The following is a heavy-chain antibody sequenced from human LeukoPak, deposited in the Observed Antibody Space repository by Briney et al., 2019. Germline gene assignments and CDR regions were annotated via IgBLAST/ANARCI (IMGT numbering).Heavy chain of an antibody. CDR2: MNPNSGNT. D-gene: IGHD2-2*01. J-gene: IGHJ6*03. CDR3: ARALTYCSSTSCKGWYYYMDV. Sequence: ASVKVSCKASGYTFTSYDINWVRQATGQGLEWMGWMNPNSGNTGYAQKFQGRVTITRNTSISTAYMELSSLRSEDTAVYYCARALTYCSSTSCKGWYYYMDVWGKGTTVTVSS. CDR1: GYTFTSYD. V-gene: IGHV1-8*03.